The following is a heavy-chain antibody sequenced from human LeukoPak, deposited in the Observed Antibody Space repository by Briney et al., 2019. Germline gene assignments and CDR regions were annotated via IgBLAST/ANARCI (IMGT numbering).Heavy chain of an antibody. CDR1: GGSISSYY. Sequence: SETLSLTCTVSGGSISSYYWSWIRQPPGKGLEWIGYIYYSGSTNYNPSLKSRVTISVDTSKNQFSLKLSSVTAADTAVYYCARESTDLYCGGDCSPGAFDIWGQGTMVTVSS. D-gene: IGHD2-21*02. J-gene: IGHJ3*02. V-gene: IGHV4-59*01. CDR2: IYYSGST. CDR3: ARESTDLYCGGDCSPGAFDI.